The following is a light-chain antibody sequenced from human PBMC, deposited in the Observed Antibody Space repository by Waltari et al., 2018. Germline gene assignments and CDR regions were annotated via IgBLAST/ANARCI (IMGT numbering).Light chain of an antibody. J-gene: IGLJ2*01. Sequence: QSGLTQPPSVSGAPGPRVTISCTGSSSNIWAGYAVHWYQLLPGTAPKLLIYGTSNRPSGVPDRFSGSKSGTSASLAITGLQAEDEADYYCQSYDSSLSGSVFGGGTKLTVL. CDR1: SSNIWAGYA. V-gene: IGLV1-40*01. CDR2: GTS. CDR3: QSYDSSLSGSV.